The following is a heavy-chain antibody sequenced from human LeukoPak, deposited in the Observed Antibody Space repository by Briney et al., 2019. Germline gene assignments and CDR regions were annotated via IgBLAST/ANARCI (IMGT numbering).Heavy chain of an antibody. J-gene: IGHJ4*02. CDR3: ASPTDYYDSSGIFDY. CDR2: IIPIFGTA. D-gene: IGHD3-22*01. CDR1: GGTFSSYA. V-gene: IGHV1-69*01. Sequence: VASVKVSCKASGGTFSSYAISWVRQAPGQGLEWMGGIIPIFGTANYAQKFQGRVTITADESTSTAYMELSSLRSEDTAVYYCASPTDYYDSSGIFDYWGQRTLVTVSS.